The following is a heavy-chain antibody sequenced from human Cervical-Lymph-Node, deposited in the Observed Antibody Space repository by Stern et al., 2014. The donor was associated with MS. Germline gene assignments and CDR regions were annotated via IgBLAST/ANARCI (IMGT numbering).Heavy chain of an antibody. Sequence: QVQLVESGPGLVKPSGTLSLTCAVSGDSISSSNWWNWVRQAPGKGLEWIGEIYHSGSTNYNPSLKSRFTMSVDKSKNQFSLKLSSVTAADMAVYYCARNKGEGVTGPFDPWGQGTLVTVSS. CDR1: GDSISSSNW. V-gene: IGHV4-4*02. J-gene: IGHJ5*02. CDR2: IYHSGST. CDR3: ARNKGEGVTGPFDP. D-gene: IGHD2-8*02.